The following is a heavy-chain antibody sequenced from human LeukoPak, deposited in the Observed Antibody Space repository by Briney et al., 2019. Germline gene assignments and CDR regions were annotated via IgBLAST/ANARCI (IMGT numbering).Heavy chain of an antibody. J-gene: IGHJ5*02. CDR1: GGSFSNYA. V-gene: IGHV1-69*01. D-gene: IGHD6-13*01. Sequence: ASVNVSCKTSGGSFSNYAITWVRQAPGQGLEWMGGIIPIFGTANYAQKFQGRVTITADESTSTAYMELSSLRSEDTAVYYYASIAAAGPHNWFDPWGQGTLVTVSS. CDR3: ASIAAAGPHNWFDP. CDR2: IIPIFGTA.